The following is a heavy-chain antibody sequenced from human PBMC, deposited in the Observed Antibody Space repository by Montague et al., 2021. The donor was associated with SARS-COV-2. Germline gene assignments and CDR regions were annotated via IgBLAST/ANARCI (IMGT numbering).Heavy chain of an antibody. V-gene: IGHV3-23*03. CDR1: GFTFSNYA. CDR2: IFGSGSST. CDR3: AKDGATVRGLINWYFDL. J-gene: IGHJ2*01. Sequence: SLRPSCAASGFTFSNYALNWVRQAPGKGLEWVSVIFGSGSSTYYSGSVRGRFTVSRDNSKNTLYLQMNNLRAEDTAVYYCAKDGATVRGLINWYFDLGGRGTLVTVSS. D-gene: IGHD3-10*01.